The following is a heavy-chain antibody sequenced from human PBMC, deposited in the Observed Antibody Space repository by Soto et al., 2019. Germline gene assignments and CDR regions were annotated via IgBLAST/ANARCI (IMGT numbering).Heavy chain of an antibody. D-gene: IGHD3-10*01. Sequence: PGESLKISCAPSGFTFCKYGMHWVRQAPSKGLEWVAAIWYDGSNKFYVDSVKGRFTISRDNSKNTLYLQMNSLRAEDTAVYYCARDRGVVVLISASLDYWGQGVLVTVSS. V-gene: IGHV3-33*01. CDR2: IWYDGSNK. J-gene: IGHJ4*02. CDR1: GFTFCKYG. CDR3: ARDRGVVVLISASLDY.